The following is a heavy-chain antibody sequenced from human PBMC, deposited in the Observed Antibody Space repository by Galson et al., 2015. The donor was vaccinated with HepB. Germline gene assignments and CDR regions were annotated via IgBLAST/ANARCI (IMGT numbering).Heavy chain of an antibody. CDR2: INWNGGST. V-gene: IGHV3-20*04. J-gene: IGHJ4*02. Sequence: SLRLSCAASGFTFDDYGMSWVRHAPGKGLEWVSGINWNGGSTGYADSVKGRFTISRDNAKNSLFLQMDSLRAEDTALYYCARVAVADTYGSHFDYWGQGTLVTVSS. CDR1: GFTFDDYG. CDR3: ARVAVADTYGSHFDY. D-gene: IGHD6-19*01.